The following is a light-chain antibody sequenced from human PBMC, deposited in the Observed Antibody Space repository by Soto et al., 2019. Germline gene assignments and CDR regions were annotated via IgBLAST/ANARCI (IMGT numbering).Light chain of an antibody. J-gene: IGKJ1*01. CDR2: DAS. Sequence: DIQMTQSPPSLSASVGDRVTITCRASQSISSWLAWYQQKPGKAPKLLIYDASSLESGVPSRFSGSGSGTDFTLTVCSLETEDFAAYQCLQDYASPWTRGQGTKVDIK. V-gene: IGKV1-5*01. CDR1: QSISSW. CDR3: LQDYASPWT.